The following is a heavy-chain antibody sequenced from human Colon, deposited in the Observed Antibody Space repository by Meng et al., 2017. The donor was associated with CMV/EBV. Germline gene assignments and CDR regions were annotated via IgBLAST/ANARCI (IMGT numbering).Heavy chain of an antibody. V-gene: IGHV4-39*01. D-gene: IGHD2/OR15-2a*01. CDR1: SGSMNSHNFY. Sequence: TLSLNCSVYSGSMNSHNFYWGWIRQPPGKGLEWIGTVYYGGSIYYNPSLKSRVSISLDTSKNQFSLRMTSVTAADTAVYYCTRRYYDWGQGTLVTVSS. CDR3: TRRYYD. CDR2: VYYGGSI. J-gene: IGHJ4*02.